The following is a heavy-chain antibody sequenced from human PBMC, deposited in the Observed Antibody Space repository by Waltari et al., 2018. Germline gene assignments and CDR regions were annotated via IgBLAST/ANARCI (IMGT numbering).Heavy chain of an antibody. J-gene: IGHJ1*01. CDR1: GFSLNNYN. CDR2: ISDDGEHI. D-gene: IGHD1-26*01. Sequence: EVQLVESGGGLVKPGGSLRLSCEASGFSLNNYNMKWVRQAPGKGLEWVAYISDDGEHIYYADAVRGRFTISRDNTKNWLFLLMDGLRVDDTAVYYCARDRGGAWEGFWGPGTRVSVSS. V-gene: IGHV3-21*01. CDR3: ARDRGGAWEGF.